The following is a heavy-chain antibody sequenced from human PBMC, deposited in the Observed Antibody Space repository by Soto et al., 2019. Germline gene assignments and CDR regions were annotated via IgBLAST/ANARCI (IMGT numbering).Heavy chain of an antibody. D-gene: IGHD3-10*01. Sequence: HPGGSLRLSCAASGFTFSSYAMSWVRQAPGKGLEWVSAISGSGGSTYYADSVKGRFTISRDNSENTVSLQMDSLRAEDTAVYYCATVGWRGILPRNVESWGQGTVVTVSS. CDR1: GFTFSSYA. CDR2: ISGSGGST. V-gene: IGHV3-23*01. J-gene: IGHJ5*02. CDR3: ATVGWRGILPRNVES.